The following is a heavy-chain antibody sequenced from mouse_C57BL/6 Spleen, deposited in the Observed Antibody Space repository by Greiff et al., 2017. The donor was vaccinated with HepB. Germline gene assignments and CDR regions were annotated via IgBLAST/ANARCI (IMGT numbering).Heavy chain of an antibody. J-gene: IGHJ2*01. Sequence: VQLQQSGPELVKPGDSVKISCKASGYSFTGYFMNWVMQSHGKSLEWIGRINPYNGDTFYNQKFKGKATLTVDKSSSTADMELRSLTSEDSAVYYCARSDYYGSSFHFDYWGQGTTLTVSS. V-gene: IGHV1-20*01. D-gene: IGHD1-1*01. CDR3: ARSDYYGSSFHFDY. CDR1: GYSFTGYF. CDR2: INPYNGDT.